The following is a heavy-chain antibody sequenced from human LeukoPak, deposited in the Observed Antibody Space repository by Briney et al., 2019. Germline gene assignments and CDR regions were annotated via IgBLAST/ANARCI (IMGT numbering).Heavy chain of an antibody. D-gene: IGHD2-2*01. CDR2: INTNTGNP. Sequence: ASVKVSCKASGYTFTSYAMNWVRQAPGQGLEWMGWINTNTGNPTYAQGFTGRFVFSLDTSVSTAYLQISSLKAEDTAVYYCAREERVIVVVPAAIGSDAFDIWGQGTMVTVSS. J-gene: IGHJ3*02. V-gene: IGHV7-4-1*02. CDR3: AREERVIVVVPAAIGSDAFDI. CDR1: GYTFTSYA.